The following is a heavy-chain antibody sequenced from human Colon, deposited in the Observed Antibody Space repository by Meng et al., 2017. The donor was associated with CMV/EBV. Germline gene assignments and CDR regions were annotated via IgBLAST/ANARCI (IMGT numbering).Heavy chain of an antibody. CDR1: GFTFANHG. Sequence: GESLKISCATSGFTFANHGMHWVRQAPGKGLEWMAFVAYDGSSQHYADSVRRRVTISRDNAKDSLYLQMNSLTVDDTALYYCTRGRWGPWGHGTLVTVSS. CDR2: VAYDGSSQ. V-gene: IGHV3-30*03. CDR3: TRGRWGP. D-gene: IGHD4-23*01. J-gene: IGHJ5*02.